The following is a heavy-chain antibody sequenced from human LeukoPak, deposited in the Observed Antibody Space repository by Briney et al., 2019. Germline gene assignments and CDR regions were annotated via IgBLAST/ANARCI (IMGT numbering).Heavy chain of an antibody. CDR1: GFTFSRYW. Sequence: GRSLRLSCAASGFTFSRYWMHWVRQAPGKGLVWVSRADYDGSDTSYADSVRGRFTISRDNAKNTLYLQMNSLSAEDTAVYYCATLAAAGTNYWGQGTLVTVSS. V-gene: IGHV3-74*01. CDR3: ATLAAAGTNY. CDR2: ADYDGSDT. D-gene: IGHD6-13*01. J-gene: IGHJ4*02.